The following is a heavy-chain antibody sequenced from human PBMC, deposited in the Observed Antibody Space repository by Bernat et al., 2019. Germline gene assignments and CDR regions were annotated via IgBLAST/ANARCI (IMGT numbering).Heavy chain of an antibody. V-gene: IGHV3-33*01. CDR2: SNK. Sequence: SNKYYGDSVKGRFTISRDKSKNTVYLQMNSLRAEDTAVYYCARLGSRWSLDYWGQGTLVTVSS. CDR3: ARLGSRWSLDY. J-gene: IGHJ4*02. D-gene: IGHD6-19*01.